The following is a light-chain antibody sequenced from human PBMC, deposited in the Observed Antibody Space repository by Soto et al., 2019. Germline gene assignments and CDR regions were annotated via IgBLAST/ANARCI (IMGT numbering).Light chain of an antibody. CDR3: QQFSSYPLT. Sequence: EFVLTQSPGTLSLSPGERATLSCRASQTVRNNYLAWYQQKPGQAPRLLIYGASSRATGIPDRFSGGGSGTDFTLTISRLEPEDFAVYYCQQFSSYPLTFGEGPRWIS. CDR1: QTVRNNY. CDR2: GAS. V-gene: IGKV3-20*01. J-gene: IGKJ4*01.